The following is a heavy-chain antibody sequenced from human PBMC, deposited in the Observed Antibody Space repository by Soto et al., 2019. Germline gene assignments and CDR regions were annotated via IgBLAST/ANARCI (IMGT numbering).Heavy chain of an antibody. D-gene: IGHD4-4*01. J-gene: IGHJ6*02. CDR3: AKSSTAEYYYYGMDV. Sequence: QVYLVESGGGVVQPGRSLRLSCAVSGLTFSSYGMHWVRQAPGKGLEWVAVISYDGSKKYYADSVKGRFTISRDNSXXTVYLQMSSLRPEDTAVYYCAKSSTAEYYYYGMDVWGQGTTVTVSS. V-gene: IGHV3-30*18. CDR2: ISYDGSKK. CDR1: GLTFSSYG.